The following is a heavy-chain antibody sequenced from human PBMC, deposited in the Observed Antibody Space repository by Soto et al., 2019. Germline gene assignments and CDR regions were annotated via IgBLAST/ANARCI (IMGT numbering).Heavy chain of an antibody. CDR3: ARAYPEGGASGTGYYYYGMDF. V-gene: IGHV1-69*06. Sequence: SVKVSGKASGGTYSSYAISWVRQAPVQGLECLGGIIPIFGTANYAQRLQGRVMITAHKSTSTAYMALRRPSSGDTAAECCARAYPEGGASGTGYYYYGMDFWGQGTTVTVSS. J-gene: IGHJ6*02. CDR2: IIPIFGTA. D-gene: IGHD6-13*01. CDR1: GGTYSSYA.